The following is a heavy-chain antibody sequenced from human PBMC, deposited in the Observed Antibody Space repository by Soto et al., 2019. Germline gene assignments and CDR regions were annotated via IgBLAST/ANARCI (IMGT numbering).Heavy chain of an antibody. Sequence: GGSLRLSCAASGFTFSSYGMHWVRQAPGKGLEWVAVISYDGSNKYYADSVKGRFTISRDNSKNTLYLQMNSLRAEDTAVYYCATLSPYGDWPGGFDYWGQGTLVTVSS. J-gene: IGHJ4*02. CDR1: GFTFSSYG. CDR3: ATLSPYGDWPGGFDY. V-gene: IGHV3-30*03. D-gene: IGHD4-17*01. CDR2: ISYDGSNK.